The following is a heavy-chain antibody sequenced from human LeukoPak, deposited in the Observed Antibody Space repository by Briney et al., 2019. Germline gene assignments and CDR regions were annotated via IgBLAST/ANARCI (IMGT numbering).Heavy chain of an antibody. CDR2: IYYSGST. CDR1: GGSISSYY. V-gene: IGHV4-59*01. J-gene: IGHJ4*02. D-gene: IGHD6-19*01. Sequence: SETLSLTCTVSGGSISSYYWSWIRQPPGKGLEWIGYIYYSGSTNYNPSLKSRVTISVDTSKNQFSLKLSSVTAADTAVYYCAVGRVAGSDYWGQGTLVTVSS. CDR3: AVGRVAGSDY.